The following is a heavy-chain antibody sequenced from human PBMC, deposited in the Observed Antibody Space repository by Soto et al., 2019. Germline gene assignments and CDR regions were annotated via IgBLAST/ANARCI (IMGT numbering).Heavy chain of an antibody. D-gene: IGHD1-26*01. Sequence: GGSLRLSCAASGFTVSSNYMSWVRQAPGKGLEWVSYISSSSSTIYYADSVKGRFTISRDSSKNTLYLQMNSLGAEDTAVYYCARDFVVGGPTINYYYGMDVWGQGTTVTVSS. J-gene: IGHJ6*02. CDR1: GFTVSSNY. V-gene: IGHV3-48*01. CDR2: ISSSSSTI. CDR3: ARDFVVGGPTINYYYGMDV.